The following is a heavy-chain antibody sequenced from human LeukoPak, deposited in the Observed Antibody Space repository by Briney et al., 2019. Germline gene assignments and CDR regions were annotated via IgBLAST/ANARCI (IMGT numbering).Heavy chain of an antibody. J-gene: IGHJ6*03. CDR1: GYTFTGYY. Sequence: ASVKVSCKASGYTFTGYYMHWVRQAPGQGLEWMGWMNPNSGNTGYAQKFQGRVTITRNTSISTAYMELSSLRSEDTAVYYCARGQGYSSPSYYMDVWGKGTTVTVSS. D-gene: IGHD6-19*01. V-gene: IGHV1-8*03. CDR2: MNPNSGNT. CDR3: ARGQGYSSPSYYMDV.